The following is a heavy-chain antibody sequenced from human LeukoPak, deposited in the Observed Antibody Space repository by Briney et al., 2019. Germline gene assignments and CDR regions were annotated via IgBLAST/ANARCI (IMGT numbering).Heavy chain of an antibody. CDR2: MSGSGGST. CDR1: GFTFSSYA. J-gene: IGHJ6*02. V-gene: IGHV3-23*01. Sequence: PGGSLRLSCAASGFTFSSYAMSWVRQAPGKGLEWVSSMSGSGGSTYYADSVKGRFTISRDDSKNTLHLQMNSLRAEDTAVYYCARVRYGELDVWGQGTTVTVSS. D-gene: IGHD4-17*01. CDR3: ARVRYGELDV.